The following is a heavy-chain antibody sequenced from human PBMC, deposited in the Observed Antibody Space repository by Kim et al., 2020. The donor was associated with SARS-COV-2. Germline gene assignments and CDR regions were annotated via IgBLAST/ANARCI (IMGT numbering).Heavy chain of an antibody. D-gene: IGHD4-17*01. J-gene: IGHJ4*02. Sequence: GGSLRLSCAASGFTFSSYSMNWVRQAPGKGLEWVSSISSSSSYIYYADSVKGRFTISRDNAKNSLYLQMNSLRAEDTAVYYCASPVIPRTYGGNSPFDYWGQGTLVTVSS. CDR2: ISSSSSYI. V-gene: IGHV3-21*01. CDR1: GFTFSSYS. CDR3: ASPVIPRTYGGNSPFDY.